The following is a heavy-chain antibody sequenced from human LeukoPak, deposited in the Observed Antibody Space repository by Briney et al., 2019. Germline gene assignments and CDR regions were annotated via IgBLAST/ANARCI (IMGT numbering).Heavy chain of an antibody. Sequence: GGSLRLSCAASGFTFSGYAMSWVRQAPGKGLEWVSAISGSGGSTYYADPVKGRFTISRDNSKNTLYLQMNSLRAEDTAVYYCARWLELMRNFDWWGQGTLVTVSS. V-gene: IGHV3-23*01. CDR2: ISGSGGST. CDR1: GFTFSGYA. CDR3: ARWLELMRNFDW. D-gene: IGHD5-24*01. J-gene: IGHJ4*02.